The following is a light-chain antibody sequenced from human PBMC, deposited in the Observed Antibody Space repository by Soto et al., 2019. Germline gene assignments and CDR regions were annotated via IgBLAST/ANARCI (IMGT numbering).Light chain of an antibody. J-gene: IGKJ2*01. Sequence: EIVLTQSPGTLSLSPGERATLSCRASQSVSSNYLTWYQQKPGQAPRLLIYAASSRATGIPDRFSGSGSGIDFTLTISRLEPEDFVIYYCQQYANPGYTFGQGTKLEIK. V-gene: IGKV3-20*01. CDR1: QSVSSNY. CDR2: AAS. CDR3: QQYANPGYT.